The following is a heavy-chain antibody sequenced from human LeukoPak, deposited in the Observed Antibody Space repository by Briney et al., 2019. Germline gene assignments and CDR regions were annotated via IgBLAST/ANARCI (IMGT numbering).Heavy chain of an antibody. CDR3: AKYGGMDV. D-gene: IGHD4-17*01. Sequence: GGSLRLSCAASGFTFSNAWMSWVRQAPGKGLEWVSAISGSGGSTYYADSVKGRFTISRDNSKNTLYLQMNSLRAEDTAVHYCAKYGGMDVWGQGTTVTVSS. CDR2: ISGSGGST. J-gene: IGHJ6*02. CDR1: GFTFSNAW. V-gene: IGHV3-23*01.